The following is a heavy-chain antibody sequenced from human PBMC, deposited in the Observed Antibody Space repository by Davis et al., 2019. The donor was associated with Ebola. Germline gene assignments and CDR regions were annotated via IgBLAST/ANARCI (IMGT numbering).Heavy chain of an antibody. D-gene: IGHD5-18*01. CDR1: AGFISRSGYY. V-gene: IGHV4-39*01. CDR2: IHYSGST. CDR3: ATSGYSYVPGVPLNWFDP. J-gene: IGHJ5*02. Sequence: PSETLSLTCTVSAGFISRSGYYWGSIRQPPGKGLEWIGSIHYSGSTYYKPSLKSRVIISVDTSQNRFSLEVSPVTAADTAVYYCATSGYSYVPGVPLNWFDPWGQGTLVTVSS.